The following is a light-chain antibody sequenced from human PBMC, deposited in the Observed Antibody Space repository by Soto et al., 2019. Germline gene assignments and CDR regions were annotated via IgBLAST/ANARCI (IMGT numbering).Light chain of an antibody. CDR3: SSYTITSSLAV. V-gene: IGLV2-14*01. CDR1: SSDIGDYDF. J-gene: IGLJ2*01. CDR2: EVS. Sequence: QSALTQPASMSGSPGQSITISCTGTSSDIGDYDFVSWYQQHPDKAPKLIIYEVSNRPSGISNRFSGSKSGNTASLTISGLQADDEADYYCSSYTITSSLAVFGGGTKVTVL.